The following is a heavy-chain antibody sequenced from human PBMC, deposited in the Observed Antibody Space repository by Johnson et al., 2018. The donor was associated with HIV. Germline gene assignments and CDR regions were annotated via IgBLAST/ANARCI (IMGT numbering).Heavy chain of an antibody. CDR1: GFTFSAYA. CDR2: ISDDESKT. V-gene: IGHV3-30*10. Sequence: QVQLVESGGGVVQPERSLRLSCAASGFTFSAYAMHWVRQAPGKGLEWVAAISDDESKTYYTDSMKGRFTISRDNSKNTLYLQMNSLRSEDTAVYYCARDKPIVVVMKSDASDIWGQGTMVTVSS. J-gene: IGHJ3*02. CDR3: ARDKPIVVVMKSDASDI. D-gene: IGHD3-22*01.